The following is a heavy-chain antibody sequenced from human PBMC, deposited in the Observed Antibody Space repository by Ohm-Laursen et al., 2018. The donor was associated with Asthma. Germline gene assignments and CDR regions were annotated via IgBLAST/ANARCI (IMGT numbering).Heavy chain of an antibody. D-gene: IGHD3-3*01. Sequence: SLRLSCTASGFAFSSYSMNWVRQAPGKGLEWVSSISSSSSYIYYADSVKGRFTISRDNAKNSLYLQMNSLRAEDTAVYYCANTDYDFWSGLGFDPWDQGTLVTVSS. CDR3: ANTDYDFWSGLGFDP. CDR2: ISSSSSYI. J-gene: IGHJ5*02. V-gene: IGHV3-21*01. CDR1: GFAFSSYS.